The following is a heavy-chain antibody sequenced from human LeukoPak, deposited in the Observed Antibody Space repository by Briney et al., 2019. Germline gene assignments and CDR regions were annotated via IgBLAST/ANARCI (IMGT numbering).Heavy chain of an antibody. V-gene: IGHV1-2*02. D-gene: IGHD6-19*01. CDR3: ARGSPTSGRFPFNY. CDR2: ISPNSGDT. CDR1: GYTFTDYY. J-gene: IGHJ4*02. Sequence: ASVKVSCKASGYTFTDYYIHSVRLAPGQGLEWMGWISPNSGDTKYAQNFQGEVTMTRDTSISTAYMELNNLNSDDTAVYYCARGSPTSGRFPFNYWGQGTLVTVSS.